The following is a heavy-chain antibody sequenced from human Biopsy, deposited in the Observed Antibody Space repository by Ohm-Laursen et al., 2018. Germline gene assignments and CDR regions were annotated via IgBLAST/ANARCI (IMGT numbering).Heavy chain of an antibody. V-gene: IGHV1-2*02. CDR2: INPPSGTT. J-gene: IGHJ1*01. D-gene: IGHD2-15*01. CDR3: AKGQDLRGGAEYFQH. CDR1: GYTFTGQY. Sequence: ASVKVSCKASGYTFTGQYLHWVRQVPGHGLEWMGWINPPSGTTKFAQDFQGRVTMTRDTSITTAYMELRRLRSDDTAVYYCAKGQDLRGGAEYFQHWGQGALVTVSS.